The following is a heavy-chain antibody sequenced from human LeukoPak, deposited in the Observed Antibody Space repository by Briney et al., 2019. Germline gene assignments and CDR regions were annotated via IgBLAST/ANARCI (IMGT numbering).Heavy chain of an antibody. CDR1: GFTFSSYS. Sequence: GGSLRLSCAASGFTFSSYSMNWVRQAPGKGLEWVSSISSSSSYIYYADSVKGRFTISRDNSNNTLYLQMNSLRAEDTAVYYCAKGSRISPFDPWGQGTLVTVSS. V-gene: IGHV3-21*04. CDR2: ISSSSSYI. J-gene: IGHJ5*02. CDR3: AKGSRISPFDP.